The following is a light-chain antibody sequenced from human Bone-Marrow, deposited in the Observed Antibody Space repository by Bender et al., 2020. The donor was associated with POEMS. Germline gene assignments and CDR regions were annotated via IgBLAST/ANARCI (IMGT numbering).Light chain of an antibody. CDR2: EVS. V-gene: IGLV2-14*01. CDR3: SSVTGSRTYVV. J-gene: IGLJ2*01. CDR1: SSDIGSYDY. Sequence: QSALTQPASVSGSPGQSITIPCTGSSSDIGSYDYVSWYQQLPGTAPKLILYEVSNRPSGVSDRFSGSKSGNTASLTISGLKAEDEAAYFCSSVTGSRTYVVLGGGTKQTVL.